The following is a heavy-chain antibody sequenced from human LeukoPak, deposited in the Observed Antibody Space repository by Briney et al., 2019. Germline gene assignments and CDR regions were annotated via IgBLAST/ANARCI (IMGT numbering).Heavy chain of an antibody. CDR3: AGGGQVGWVPEYYYYGMDV. D-gene: IGHD1-26*01. V-gene: IGHV1-8*01. Sequence: ASVKVSCKASGYTFTSYDTNWVRQATGQGVEWMGWMTPNSGNTGYTQKFKGRVTMTRNTSISTAYMERSSVRSEDTAVYYCAGGGQVGWVPEYYYYGMDVWGQGTTVTVSS. CDR1: GYTFTSYD. J-gene: IGHJ6*02. CDR2: MTPNSGNT.